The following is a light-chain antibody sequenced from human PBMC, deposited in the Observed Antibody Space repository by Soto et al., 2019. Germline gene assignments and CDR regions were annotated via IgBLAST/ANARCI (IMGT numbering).Light chain of an antibody. CDR2: GAS. Sequence: ERVMTQSPATLSVSPGERATLSCRASQSVSNNLAWYQQKPGQAPRLLIYGASTRATGIPARFSGSWSGTEFTLTISSLQSEDFAVYYCQQYNNWPLTFGGGTKVDIK. V-gene: IGKV3-15*01. CDR3: QQYNNWPLT. CDR1: QSVSNN. J-gene: IGKJ4*01.